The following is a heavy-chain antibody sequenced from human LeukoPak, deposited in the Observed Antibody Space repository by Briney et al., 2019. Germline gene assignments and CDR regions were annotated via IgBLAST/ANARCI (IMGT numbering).Heavy chain of an antibody. D-gene: IGHD6-13*01. CDR2: ISGSGGST. V-gene: IGHV3-23*01. J-gene: IGHJ4*02. CDR1: GGSISGYY. CDR3: AKSGRQQLPFDY. Sequence: ETLSLTCTVSGGSISGYYWSWVRQAPGKGLEWVSAISGSGGSTYYADSVKGRFTISRDNSKNTLYLQMNSLRAEDTAVYYCAKSGRQQLPFDYWGQGTLVTVSS.